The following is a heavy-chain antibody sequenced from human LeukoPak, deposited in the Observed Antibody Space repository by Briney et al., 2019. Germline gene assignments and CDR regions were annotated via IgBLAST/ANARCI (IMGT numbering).Heavy chain of an antibody. D-gene: IGHD3-22*01. J-gene: IGHJ4*03. V-gene: IGHV1-18*01. CDR2: ISAYNGNT. CDR3: ARVGSKYYYDSSGYYLNYFDY. CDR1: GYTFTSYG. Sequence: ASVKVSCKASGYTFTSYGISWVRQAPGQGLEWMGWISAYNGNTNYAQKLQGRVTMTTDTSTSTAYMELRSLRSDDTAVYYCARVGSKYYYDSSGYYLNYFDYWGQGTTVTVSS.